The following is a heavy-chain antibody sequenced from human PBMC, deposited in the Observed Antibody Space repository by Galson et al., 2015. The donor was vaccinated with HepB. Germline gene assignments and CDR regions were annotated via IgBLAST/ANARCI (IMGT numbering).Heavy chain of an antibody. V-gene: IGHV1-69*13. CDR3: ARVLGAYYYYGMDV. J-gene: IGHJ6*02. Sequence: SVKVSCKASGGAFSSYGISWVRQAPGQGLEWMGGIIPFFGTATYAQKFQGRVTITADESTSTAYMELSSLRSEDTAVYYCARVLGAYYYYGMDVWGQGTTVTVSS. CDR2: IIPFFGTA. CDR1: GGAFSSYG.